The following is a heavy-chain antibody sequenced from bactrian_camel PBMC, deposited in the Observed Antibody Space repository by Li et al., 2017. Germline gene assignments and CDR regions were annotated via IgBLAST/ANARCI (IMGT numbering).Heavy chain of an antibody. J-gene: IGHJ4*01. CDR1: KLAFSNCG. D-gene: IGHD7*01. Sequence: QVQLVESGGGSVQAGGSLRLSCVAPKLAFSNCGWEWHRQVAGKRREWVARISRDEEPTYADFVRDRFTISQDKDEQTSYLQMATLDTEDTGMYYCAADQTYLCSGGSYIWGQGTQVTVS. CDR3: AADQTYLCSGGSYI. V-gene: IGHV3S9*01. CDR2: ISRDEEP.